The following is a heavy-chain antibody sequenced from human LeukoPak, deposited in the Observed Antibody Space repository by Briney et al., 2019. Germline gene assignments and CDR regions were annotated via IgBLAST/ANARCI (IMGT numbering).Heavy chain of an antibody. CDR3: AKDMESGWDMEYYYYYYGMDV. CDR1: GFTFDDYA. V-gene: IGHV3-9*01. Sequence: PGGSLRLSCAASGFTFDDYAMHWVRQAPGKGLEWASGISWNSGSIGYADSVKGRFTISRDNAKNSLYLQMNSLRAEDTASYYCAKDMESGWDMEYYYYYYGMDVWGQGTTVTVSS. D-gene: IGHD6-19*01. J-gene: IGHJ6*02. CDR2: ISWNSGSI.